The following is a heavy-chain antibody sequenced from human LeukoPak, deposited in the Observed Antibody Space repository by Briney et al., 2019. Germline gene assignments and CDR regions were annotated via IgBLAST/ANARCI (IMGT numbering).Heavy chain of an antibody. V-gene: IGHV4-39*01. CDR2: IYYSGST. CDR3: ARHWHY. J-gene: IGHJ4*02. Sequence: SETLSLTCTVSGGSITTSSYYWGWIRQPPGKGLEWIGSIYYSGSTYYSPSLESRVTISVDTSKNQFSLKLSSVTAADTAVYYCARHWHYWGQGTLVTVSS. CDR1: GGSITTSSYY.